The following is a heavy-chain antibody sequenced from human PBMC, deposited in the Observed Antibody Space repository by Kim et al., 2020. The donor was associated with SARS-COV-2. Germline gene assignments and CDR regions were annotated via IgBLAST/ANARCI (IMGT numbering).Heavy chain of an antibody. Sequence: ASVKVSCKASGYTFTSYDINWVRQATGQGLEWMGWMNPNSGNTGYAQKFQGRVTMTRNTSISTAYMELSSLRSEDTAVYYCVTLPFCLGHVVPAACRAYGMDVWGQGTTVTVSS. CDR2: MNPNSGNT. V-gene: IGHV1-8*01. CDR1: GYTFTSYD. D-gene: IGHD2-2*01. CDR3: VTLPFCLGHVVPAACRAYGMDV. J-gene: IGHJ6*02.